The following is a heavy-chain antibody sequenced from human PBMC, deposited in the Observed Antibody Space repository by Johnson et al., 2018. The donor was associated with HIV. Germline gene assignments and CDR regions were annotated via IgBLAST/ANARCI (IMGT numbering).Heavy chain of an antibody. CDR2: VSSGGSSI. CDR3: ARDGPVDWVAAFDI. D-gene: IGHD3-9*01. CDR1: GFVFSDSH. J-gene: IGHJ3*02. Sequence: QVQLVESGGGVVQPGRSLRLSCAASGFVFSDSHMSWIRQAPGKGLEWISYVSSGGSSIYYADSVRGRFTISRDNAKNSLYLQMHSLRAEDTAVYYCARDGPVDWVAAFDIWGQGTMVTVSS. V-gene: IGHV3-11*01.